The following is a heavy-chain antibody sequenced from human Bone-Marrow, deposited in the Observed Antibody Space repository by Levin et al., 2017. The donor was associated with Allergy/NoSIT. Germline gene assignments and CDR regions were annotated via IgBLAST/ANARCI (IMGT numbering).Heavy chain of an antibody. CDR1: GGSFSDYY. Sequence: PSETLSLTCAVYGGSFSDYYWSWIRQPPGKGLEWIGEINHSEGTDYNPSLKSRVTISQDTSKNQFSVRLTSMTAADTGVYYCARGRYEALCSGDCFPDWYFDLWGRGTLVTVSS. J-gene: IGHJ2*01. CDR2: INHSEGT. V-gene: IGHV4-34*01. D-gene: IGHD2-21*02. CDR3: ARGRYEALCSGDCFPDWYFDL.